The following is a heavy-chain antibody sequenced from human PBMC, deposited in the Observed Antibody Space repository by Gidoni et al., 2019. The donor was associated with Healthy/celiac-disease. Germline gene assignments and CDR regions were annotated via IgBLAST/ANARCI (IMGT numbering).Heavy chain of an antibody. V-gene: IGHV4-61*02. J-gene: IGHJ6*02. CDR1: GGPIGSCRYY. Sequence: HLQESGLGLVQPSQTLSLTCTVSGGPIGSCRYYCSWIRPPAGKGLEWIGRIYTSGSTNYNPYLKSRVTISVDTSKNQFSLKLSSVTAADTAVYYCAREMVGPSSWYPGNNYYYYYGMDVWGQGTTVTVSS. CDR2: IYTSGST. CDR3: AREMVGPSSWYPGNNYYYYYGMDV. D-gene: IGHD6-13*01.